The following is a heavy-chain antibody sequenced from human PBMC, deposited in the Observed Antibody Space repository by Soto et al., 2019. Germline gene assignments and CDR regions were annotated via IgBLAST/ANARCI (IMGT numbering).Heavy chain of an antibody. CDR2: IYYSGST. CDR3: AREPRLLWFGELLYYYGMDV. V-gene: IGHV4-30-4*01. J-gene: IGHJ6*02. D-gene: IGHD3-10*01. Sequence: SETLSLTCTVSGGSVSSGDYYWSWIRQPPGKGLEWIGYIYYSGSTYYNPSLKSRVTIPVDTSKNQFSLKLSSVTAADTAVYYCAREPRLLWFGELLYYYGMDVWGQGTTVTVSS. CDR1: GGSVSSGDYY.